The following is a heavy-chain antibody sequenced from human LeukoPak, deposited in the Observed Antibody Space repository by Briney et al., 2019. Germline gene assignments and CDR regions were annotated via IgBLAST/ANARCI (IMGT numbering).Heavy chain of an antibody. CDR2: IIPIFGTA. V-gene: IGHV1-69*13. CDR3: AIGMVRGVILCY. D-gene: IGHD3-10*01. J-gene: IGHJ4*02. Sequence: SVKVSCKASGGTFSSYAISWVRQAPGQGLEWMGGIIPIFGTANYAQKFQGRVTTTADESTSTAYMELSSLRSEDTAVYYCAIGMVRGVILCYWGQGTLVTVSS. CDR1: GGTFSSYA.